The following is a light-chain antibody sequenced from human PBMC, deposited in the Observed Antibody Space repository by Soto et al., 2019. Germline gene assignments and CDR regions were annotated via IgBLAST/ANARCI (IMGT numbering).Light chain of an antibody. V-gene: IGKV1-39*01. J-gene: IGKJ5*01. CDR1: ESIARH. CDR3: QQTYAALSIT. CDR2: AAS. Sequence: DIQMTQSPSSLSASVGDRVTITCRASESIARHLNWYQQKPGKDPKLLIYAASSLQNGVPSRFRGGGSGTDFTLTISNLQPEDFATYYCQQTYAALSITFGHGTRLEIK.